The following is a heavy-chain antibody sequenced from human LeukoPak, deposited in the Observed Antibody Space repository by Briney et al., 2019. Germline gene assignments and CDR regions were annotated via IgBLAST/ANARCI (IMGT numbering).Heavy chain of an antibody. Sequence: EGSLRLSCAASGFTFSSYAMSWIRQAPGKGLEWVSAISATGGSTYYADSVKGRFTISRDNSKNTLSLQMNSLRAEDTAVYYCAKDRSYDFWSGQANFDYWGQGMLVTVSS. D-gene: IGHD3-3*01. V-gene: IGHV3-23*01. CDR2: ISATGGST. CDR1: GFTFSSYA. J-gene: IGHJ4*02. CDR3: AKDRSYDFWSGQANFDY.